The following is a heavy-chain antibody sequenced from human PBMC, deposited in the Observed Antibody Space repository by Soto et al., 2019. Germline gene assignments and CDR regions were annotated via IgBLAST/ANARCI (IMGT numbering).Heavy chain of an antibody. J-gene: IGHJ5*02. V-gene: IGHV1-18*01. D-gene: IGHD3-22*01. CDR2: ISAYNGNT. CDR1: GYTFTSYG. CDR3: ARVKGSGYHNWFDP. Sequence: GASVKVSCKASGYTFTSYGISWVRQAPGQGLEWMGWISAYNGNTNYAQKLQGRVTTTTDTSTSTAYMELRSLRSDDTAVYYCARVKGSGYHNWFDPWGQGTLVTVSS.